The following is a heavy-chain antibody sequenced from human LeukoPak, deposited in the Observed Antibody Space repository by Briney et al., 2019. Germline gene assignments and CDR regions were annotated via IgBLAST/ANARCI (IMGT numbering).Heavy chain of an antibody. CDR1: GFIFNHYA. CDR3: AKEKTVRGVIPLHLDY. V-gene: IGHV3-23*01. D-gene: IGHD3-10*01. CDR2: ISPSHGST. Sequence: GGSLRLCCAASGFIFNHYAMSWGRQAPGKGLEWVSGISPSHGSTYYADSVRGRFSISRDNSKNTLYLHMNNLRVEDSALYYCAKEKTVRGVIPLHLDYWGQGSLVTVSS. J-gene: IGHJ4*02.